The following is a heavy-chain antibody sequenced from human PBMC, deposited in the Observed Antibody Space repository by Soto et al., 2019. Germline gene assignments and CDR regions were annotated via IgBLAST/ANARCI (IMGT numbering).Heavy chain of an antibody. CDR3: AREYCASTTCNTPYYYGMDV. CDR1: GFIFSTYG. Sequence: GGSLRLSCAASGFIFSTYGVHWVRQAPGKRLEWVAVIWYDGSNKYYADSVQGRFTISRDNSKDTMFLQMNSLRAEDTAVYYCAREYCASTTCNTPYYYGMDVWGQGTTVTVSS. J-gene: IGHJ6*02. CDR2: IWYDGSNK. D-gene: IGHD2-2*01. V-gene: IGHV3-33*01.